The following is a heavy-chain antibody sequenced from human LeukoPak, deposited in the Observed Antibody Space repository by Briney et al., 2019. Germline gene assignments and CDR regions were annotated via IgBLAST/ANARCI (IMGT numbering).Heavy chain of an antibody. D-gene: IGHD3-22*01. CDR1: GGSISSSSYY. J-gene: IGHJ3*02. CDR2: IYYSGST. Sequence: SETLSLTCTVPGGSISSSSYYWGWIRQPPGKGLEWIGSIYYSGSTYYNPSLKSRVTISVDTSKNQFSLKLSSVTAADTAVYYCARRRVKYYYDSSGPGAFDIWGQGTMVTVSS. V-gene: IGHV4-39*01. CDR3: ARRRVKYYYDSSGPGAFDI.